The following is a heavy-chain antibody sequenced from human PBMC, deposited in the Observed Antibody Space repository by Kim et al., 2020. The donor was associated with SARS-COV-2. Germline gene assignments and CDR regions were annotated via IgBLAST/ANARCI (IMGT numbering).Heavy chain of an antibody. J-gene: IGHJ6*02. Sequence: ASVKVSCKASGYTFTSYYMHWVRQAPGQGLEWMGIINPSGGSTSYAQKFQGRVTMTRDTSTSTVYMELSSLRSEDTAVYYCARAGSEWELTPNGMDVWGQGTTVTVSS. CDR2: INPSGGST. D-gene: IGHD1-26*01. CDR3: ARAGSEWELTPNGMDV. CDR1: GYTFTSYY. V-gene: IGHV1-46*01.